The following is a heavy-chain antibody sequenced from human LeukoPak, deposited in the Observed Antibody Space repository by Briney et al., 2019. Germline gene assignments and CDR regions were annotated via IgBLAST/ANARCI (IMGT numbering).Heavy chain of an antibody. J-gene: IGHJ6*02. CDR3: ARDKDGMDV. D-gene: IGHD2-15*01. CDR2: INPKSGST. Sequence: ASVKVSCKASGNTFTDYYMNWVRQAPGQGLEWIGWINPKSGSTNYAQKFQGRVTMTRGTSISTAYMELNRLISDDSAVYYCARDKDGMDVWGQGTTVTVSS. CDR1: GNTFTDYY. V-gene: IGHV1-2*02.